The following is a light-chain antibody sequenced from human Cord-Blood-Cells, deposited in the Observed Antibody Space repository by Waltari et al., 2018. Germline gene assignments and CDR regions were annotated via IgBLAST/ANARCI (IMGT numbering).Light chain of an antibody. CDR1: SSDVGGYNY. CDR2: DVS. CDR3: SSYTSSLVV. J-gene: IGLJ2*01. Sequence: QSALTQPASVFGSPGQSITISCTGSSSDVGGYNYVSWYHPHPGKAPKLLIYDVSERPSGVSNLFSGSKSGNTASLTISGLQAEDEADYYCSSYTSSLVVFGGGTKLTVL. V-gene: IGLV2-14*01.